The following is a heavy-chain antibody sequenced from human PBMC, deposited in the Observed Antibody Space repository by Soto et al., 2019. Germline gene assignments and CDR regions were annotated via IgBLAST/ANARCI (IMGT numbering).Heavy chain of an antibody. CDR3: AKGRGYYSGYDFSGAGY. CDR2: ISGSGGST. J-gene: IGHJ4*02. Sequence: EVQLLESGGGLVQPGGSLRLSCAASGFTFSSYAMSWVRQAPGKGLEWVSAISGSGGSTYYADSVKGRFTISRDNSKNTLYLQMNSLRAEDTAVYYCAKGRGYYSGYDFSGAGYWGQGTLVTVSS. CDR1: GFTFSSYA. V-gene: IGHV3-23*01. D-gene: IGHD5-12*01.